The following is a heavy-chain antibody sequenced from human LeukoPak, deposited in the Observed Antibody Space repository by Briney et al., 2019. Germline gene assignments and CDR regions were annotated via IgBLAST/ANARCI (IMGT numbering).Heavy chain of an antibody. V-gene: IGHV5-51*01. J-gene: IGHJ4*02. CDR1: GYKFNAYW. D-gene: IGHD5-18*01. Sequence: KSGESLKISCKGSGYKFNAYWIAWVRQMPGKGLEWMGIIYPDDSDTRYSPSFQGQVTISADKSVSIAYLQWSSLKASDTAMYYCARHSDAAMVVDYWGQGTLVTVSS. CDR2: IYPDDSDT. CDR3: ARHSDAAMVVDY.